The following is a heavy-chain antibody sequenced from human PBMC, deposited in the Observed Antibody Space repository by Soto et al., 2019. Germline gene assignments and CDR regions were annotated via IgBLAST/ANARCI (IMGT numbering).Heavy chain of an antibody. D-gene: IGHD1-26*01. J-gene: IGHJ3*01. CDR2: IHSDGTST. Sequence: EVQLVESGGSLVQPGESLRLSCAASGFTFDYYWMHWVRQAPGKGLVWVSRIHSDGTSTTYADSVKGRFTISRDNAKNTLSLQMNSLRAEDTAVYYCARGDRGAFDLWGQGTVVTVSS. V-gene: IGHV3-74*01. CDR3: ARGDRGAFDL. CDR1: GFTFDYYW.